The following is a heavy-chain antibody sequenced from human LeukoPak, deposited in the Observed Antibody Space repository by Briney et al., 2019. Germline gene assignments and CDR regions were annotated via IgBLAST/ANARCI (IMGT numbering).Heavy chain of an antibody. CDR2: IYYSGST. Sequence: SETLSLTCTVSGGSISSYYWSWIRQPPGKGLEWIGYIYYSGSTNYNPSLKSRVTISVDTSKNQFSLKLSSVTAADTAVYYCASSNRKNQPFDYWGQGTLVSVSS. CDR1: GGSISSYY. CDR3: ASSNRKNQPFDY. J-gene: IGHJ4*02. D-gene: IGHD1-14*01. V-gene: IGHV4-59*01.